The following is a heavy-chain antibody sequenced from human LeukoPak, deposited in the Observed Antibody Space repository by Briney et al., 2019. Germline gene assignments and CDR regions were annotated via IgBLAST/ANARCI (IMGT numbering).Heavy chain of an antibody. CDR3: ARAAYYYDSSAFDY. J-gene: IGHJ4*02. D-gene: IGHD3-22*01. CDR1: GFTFSSYG. V-gene: IGHV3-33*01. Sequence: GGSLRLSCAASGFTFSSYGMHWVRQAPGKGLEWVAVIWYDGSNKYYADSVKGRFTNSRDNSKNTLYLQMNSLRAEDTAVYYCARAAYYYDSSAFDYWGQGTLVTVSS. CDR2: IWYDGSNK.